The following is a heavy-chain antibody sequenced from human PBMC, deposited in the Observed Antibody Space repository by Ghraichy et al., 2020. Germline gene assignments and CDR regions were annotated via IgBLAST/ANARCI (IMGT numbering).Heavy chain of an antibody. Sequence: SETLSLTCTVSGGSISSGDYYWSWIRQPPGKGLEWIGYIYYSGSTYYNPSLKSRVTISVDTSKNQFSLKLSSVTAADTAVYYCARGPLPNWFDPWGQGTLVTVSS. CDR3: ARGPLPNWFDP. J-gene: IGHJ5*02. V-gene: IGHV4-30-4*01. CDR2: IYYSGST. D-gene: IGHD2-2*01. CDR1: GGSISSGDYY.